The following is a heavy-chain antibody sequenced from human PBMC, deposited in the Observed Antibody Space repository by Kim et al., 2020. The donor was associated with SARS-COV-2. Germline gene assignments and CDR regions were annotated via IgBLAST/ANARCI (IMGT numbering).Heavy chain of an antibody. CDR3: AKPDDSSGYWGDAFDI. CDR2: ISGSGGST. CDR1: GFTFSSYA. J-gene: IGHJ3*02. D-gene: IGHD3-22*01. V-gene: IGHV3-23*01. Sequence: GGSLRLSCAASGFTFSSYAMSWVRQAPGKGLEWVSAISGSGGSTYYADSVKGRFTISRDNSKNTLYLQMNSLRAEDTAVYYCAKPDDSSGYWGDAFDIWGPGTMVTVSS.